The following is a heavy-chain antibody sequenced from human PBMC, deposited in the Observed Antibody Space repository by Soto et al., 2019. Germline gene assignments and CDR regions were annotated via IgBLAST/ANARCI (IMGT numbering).Heavy chain of an antibody. CDR1: GGSVTSYY. CDR3: AGVFPSYCGGDCGYFYS. CDR2: IFYSGST. V-gene: IGHV4-59*02. Sequence: QVQLQESGPGLVRPSENLSLTCTVSGGSVTSYYWSWIRQTPGKGPEWIGYIFYSGSTNSNPSLKSRPSMTVDMSENRCSLRVSSLAAADTAVYYCAGVFPSYCGGDCGYFYSGGQGIVFTVSS. J-gene: IGHJ4*02. D-gene: IGHD2-21*02.